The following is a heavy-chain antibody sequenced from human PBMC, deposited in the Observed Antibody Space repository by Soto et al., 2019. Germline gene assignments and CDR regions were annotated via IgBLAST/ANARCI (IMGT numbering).Heavy chain of an antibody. Sequence: SETLSLTCAVSGYSISSGYYWGWIRQPPGKGLEWIGSIYHSGSTYYNPSLKSRVTISVDTSKNQFSLKLSSVTAADTAVYYCARGRPDEGAFDIWGQGTLVTVSS. J-gene: IGHJ3*02. CDR3: ARGRPDEGAFDI. CDR1: GYSISSGYY. V-gene: IGHV4-38-2*01. CDR2: IYHSGST.